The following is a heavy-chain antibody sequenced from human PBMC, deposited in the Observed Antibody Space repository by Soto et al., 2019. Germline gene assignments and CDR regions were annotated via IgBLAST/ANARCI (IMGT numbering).Heavy chain of an antibody. D-gene: IGHD3-3*01. CDR3: ATQQAYYDFWSGYYSYNWFDP. CDR2: IYYSGST. Sequence: SETLSLTCTVSGGSISSGDYYWSWIRQPPGKGLEWIGYIYYSGSTYYNPSLKSRVTISVDTSKNQFSLKLSSVTAADTAVYYCATQQAYYDFWSGYYSYNWFDPWGQGTRGTVSS. J-gene: IGHJ5*02. V-gene: IGHV4-30-4*01. CDR1: GGSISSGDYY.